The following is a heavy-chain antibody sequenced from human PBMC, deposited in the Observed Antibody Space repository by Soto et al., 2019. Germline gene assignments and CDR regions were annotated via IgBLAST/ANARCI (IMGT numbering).Heavy chain of an antibody. Sequence: ASVKVSCKASGYTFTSYAMHWVRQAPGQRLEWMGWINAGNGNTKYSQKFKGRVTITRDTSASTAYMELSSLRSEDTAVYYCAREKYGGCDAFDIWGQGTMVTVSS. D-gene: IGHD3-10*01. V-gene: IGHV1-3*01. CDR2: INAGNGNT. J-gene: IGHJ3*02. CDR3: AREKYGGCDAFDI. CDR1: GYTFTSYA.